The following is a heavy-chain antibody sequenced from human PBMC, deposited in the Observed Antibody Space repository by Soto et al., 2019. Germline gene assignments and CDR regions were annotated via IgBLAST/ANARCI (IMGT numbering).Heavy chain of an antibody. CDR1: RYTFTSYD. CDR2: MNPNSGNT. V-gene: IGHV1-8*01. J-gene: IGHJ5*02. CDR3: AIQSAWDSSGWNWFDP. D-gene: IGHD6-19*01. Sequence: ASVKVSCKASRYTFTSYDINWVRQATGQGLEWMGWMNPNSGNTGYAQKFQGRVTMTRNTSISTAYMELSSLRSEDTAVYYCAIQSAWDSSGWNWFDPWGQGALVTVSS.